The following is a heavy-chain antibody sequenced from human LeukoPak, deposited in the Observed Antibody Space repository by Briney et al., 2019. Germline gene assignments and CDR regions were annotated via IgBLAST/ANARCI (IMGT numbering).Heavy chain of an antibody. CDR3: AKSVAIYFYYGLDV. J-gene: IGHJ6*02. CDR1: GFTFSSYG. CDR2: ISYDGSNK. Sequence: GGSLRLSCAASGFTFSSYGMHWVRQAPGKGLEWVAVISYDGSNKYYADSVKGRFTISRDNSKNTLFLQMNSLRAEDTAPYYCAKSVAIYFYYGLDVWGQGTTVTVSS. V-gene: IGHV3-30*18. D-gene: IGHD3-3*01.